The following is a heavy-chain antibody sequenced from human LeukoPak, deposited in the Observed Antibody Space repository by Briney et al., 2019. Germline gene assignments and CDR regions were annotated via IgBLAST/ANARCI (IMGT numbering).Heavy chain of an antibody. CDR2: FDPEDGET. D-gene: IGHD5-18*01. J-gene: IGHJ6*02. V-gene: IGHV1-24*01. CDR3: ATAPERGYSYGYYYYGMDV. CDR1: GYTLTELS. Sequence: ASVKVSCKVSGYTLTELSMHWVRQAPGKGLEWMGRFDPEDGETIYAQKFQGRVTMTEDTSTDTAYMELSSLRSEDTAVYYCATAPERGYSYGYYYYGMDVWGQGTTVTVSS.